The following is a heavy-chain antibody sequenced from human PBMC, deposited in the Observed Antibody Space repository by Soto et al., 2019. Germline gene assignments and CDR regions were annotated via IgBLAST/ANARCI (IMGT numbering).Heavy chain of an antibody. CDR2: IIPILGIA. D-gene: IGHD6-6*01. Sequence: ASVKVSCKASGGTFSSYAISWVRQAPGQGLEWMGGIIPILGIANYAQKFQGRVTITADKSTSTAYMELSSLRSEDTAVYYCARARAGYSSSSYYYYYGMDVWGQGTTVTVSS. CDR3: ARARAGYSSSSYYYYYGMDV. J-gene: IGHJ6*02. V-gene: IGHV1-69*10. CDR1: GGTFSSYA.